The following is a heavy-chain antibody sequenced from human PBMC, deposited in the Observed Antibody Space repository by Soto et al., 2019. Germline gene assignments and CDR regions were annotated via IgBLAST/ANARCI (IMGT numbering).Heavy chain of an antibody. Sequence: SETLSLTCNVSGGPIKTGDYYWNWIRQPPGKGLEWIGYVFYSGATNYSPSLKSRAAISMDTSKNQFSLSLTSVTAADTAVYYCARAGFSYGHLLFWGQGIRVTV. CDR2: VFYSGAT. V-gene: IGHV4-30-4*01. CDR1: GGPIKTGDYY. D-gene: IGHD3-10*01. CDR3: ARAGFSYGHLLF. J-gene: IGHJ4*02.